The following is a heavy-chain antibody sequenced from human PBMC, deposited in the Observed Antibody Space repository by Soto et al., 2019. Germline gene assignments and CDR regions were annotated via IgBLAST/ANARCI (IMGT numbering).Heavy chain of an antibody. CDR2: INHSGST. CDR1: GGSFSGYY. V-gene: IGHV4-34*01. CDR3: ARGRDTAMANPFDY. Sequence: QVQLQQWGAGLLKPSATLSLTCAVYGGSFSGYYWSWIRQPPGKGLEWIGEINHSGSTNYNPSLKSRVTISVDTSKNQFSLKLSSVTAADTAVYYCARGRDTAMANPFDYWGQGTLVTVSS. J-gene: IGHJ4*02. D-gene: IGHD5-18*01.